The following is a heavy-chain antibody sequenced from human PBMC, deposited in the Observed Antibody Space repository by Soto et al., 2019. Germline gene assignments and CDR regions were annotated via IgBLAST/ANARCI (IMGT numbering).Heavy chain of an antibody. CDR1: GGSFSGYY. Sequence: QVQLQQWGAGLLKPSETLSLTCAVYGGSFSGYYWTWIRQPPGTGLEWIGEINHSGSTNYNPSLTSLVTISVDTSKNQFSLKLTSVTAADTAVYYCARDKSTGLFDYWGQGTLVTVSS. CDR2: INHSGST. CDR3: ARDKSTGLFDY. V-gene: IGHV4-34*01. D-gene: IGHD2-8*02. J-gene: IGHJ4*02.